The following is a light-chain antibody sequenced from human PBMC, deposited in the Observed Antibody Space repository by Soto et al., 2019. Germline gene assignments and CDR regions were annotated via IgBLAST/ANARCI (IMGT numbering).Light chain of an antibody. CDR2: AAS. Sequence: EIVMTQSPATLSVSPGERATLSCRASQSVGGNLAWYQQKPGQPPRLLIYAASSRPTGIPARFSGSGSRTEFTLTISTLQSEDFAVYYCQQYNNWPPWTFGQGTKVEIK. CDR3: QQYNNWPPWT. CDR1: QSVGGN. J-gene: IGKJ1*01. V-gene: IGKV3-15*01.